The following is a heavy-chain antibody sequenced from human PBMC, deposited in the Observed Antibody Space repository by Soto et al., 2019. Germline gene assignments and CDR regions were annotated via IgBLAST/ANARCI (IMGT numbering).Heavy chain of an antibody. V-gene: IGHV4-34*01. Sequence: SETLSLTCAVYGGSFSGYYWSWIRQPPGKGLEWIGEINHSGSTNYNPSLKSRVTISVDTSKNQFSLKLSSVTAADTAVYYCARGTRAYSSSWYVWFDPWGQGTLVTVSS. D-gene: IGHD6-13*01. J-gene: IGHJ5*02. CDR2: INHSGST. CDR3: ARGTRAYSSSWYVWFDP. CDR1: GGSFSGYY.